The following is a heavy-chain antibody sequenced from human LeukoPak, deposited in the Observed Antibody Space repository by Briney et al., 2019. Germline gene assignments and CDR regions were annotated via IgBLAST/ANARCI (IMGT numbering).Heavy chain of an antibody. CDR2: IYHSGST. CDR1: GGSISSSNW. J-gene: IGHJ6*02. CDR3: ASVLYYYYGMDV. Sequence: SETLSLTCAVSGGSISSSNWWSWVRQPPGKGLEWIGEIYHSGSTNYNPSLRSRVTISVDKSKNQFSLKLSSVTAADTAVYYCASVLYYYYGMDVWGQGTTVTVSS. V-gene: IGHV4-4*02. D-gene: IGHD2-8*01.